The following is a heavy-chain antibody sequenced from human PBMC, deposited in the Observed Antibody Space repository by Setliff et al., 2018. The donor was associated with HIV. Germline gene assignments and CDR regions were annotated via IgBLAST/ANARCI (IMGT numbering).Heavy chain of an antibody. Sequence: ASVKVSCKASGYTFTSYAMHWVRQAPGQRLEWMGWINAGNGNTKYSQKFQGRVTMTTDTSASTGYMELRSLRSDDTAVYYCARAYYHDSSGYQGFDYWGQGTLVTVSS. J-gene: IGHJ4*02. CDR3: ARAYYHDSSGYQGFDY. D-gene: IGHD3-22*01. CDR2: INAGNGNT. V-gene: IGHV1-3*01. CDR1: GYTFTSYA.